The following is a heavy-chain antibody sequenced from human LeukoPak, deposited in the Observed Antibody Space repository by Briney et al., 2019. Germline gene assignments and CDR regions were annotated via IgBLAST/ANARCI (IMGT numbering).Heavy chain of an antibody. V-gene: IGHV3-48*01. CDR3: ASIGYYDFWSGYLEADY. Sequence: GGSLRLSCAASGFTYSSYSMNWVRQAPGKGLEWVSYISSSSSTIYYADSVKGRFTISRDNAKNSLYLQMNSLRAEDTAVYYCASIGYYDFWSGYLEADYWGQGTLVTVSS. CDR2: ISSSSSTI. CDR1: GFTYSSYS. J-gene: IGHJ4*02. D-gene: IGHD3-3*01.